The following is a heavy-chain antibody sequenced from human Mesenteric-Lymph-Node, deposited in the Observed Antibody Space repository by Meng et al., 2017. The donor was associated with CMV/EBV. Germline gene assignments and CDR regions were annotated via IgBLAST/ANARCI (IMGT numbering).Heavy chain of an antibody. Sequence: GESLKISCAASGFKFRDYALHWVRQAPGKGLEWVAVISHDAGREDYAESVKGRFTISRDNSKNTLYVQMNSLRADDTAKYYCARVRYSTGWQFDFWGQGTLVTVSS. D-gene: IGHD6-19*01. V-gene: IGHV3-30*04. CDR2: ISHDAGRE. CDR1: GFKFRDYA. CDR3: ARVRYSTGWQFDF. J-gene: IGHJ4*02.